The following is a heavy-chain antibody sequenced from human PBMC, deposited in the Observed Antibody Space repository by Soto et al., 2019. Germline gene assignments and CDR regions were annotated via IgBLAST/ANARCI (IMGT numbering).Heavy chain of an antibody. CDR3: AGGDYYHSSGYYFYYYTMDV. D-gene: IGHD3-22*01. J-gene: IGHJ6*02. CDR1: GGSISSSSYY. Sequence: SETLSLTCTVSGGSISSSSYYWGWIRQPPGKGLEWIGNVYYGGSTYYNPSLKSRVTISVETSKSHFSLKLSSVTAADTAVYYCAGGDYYHSSGYYFYYYTMDVWGQGTTVTVSS. V-gene: IGHV4-39*02. CDR2: VYYGGST.